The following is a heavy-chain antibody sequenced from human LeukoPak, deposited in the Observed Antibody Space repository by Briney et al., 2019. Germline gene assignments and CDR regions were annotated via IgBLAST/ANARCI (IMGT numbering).Heavy chain of an antibody. V-gene: IGHV4-59*01. CDR3: AGVVIERLRWFDP. Sequence: SETLSLTCTDSGGSISRYNWSWIRQPPGKGLEWIGYIYYSGSTNYNPSLKSRVTISVDTSKNQFSLKLSSVTAADTAVYYCAGVVIERLRWFDPWGQGTLVTVSS. CDR1: GGSISRYN. J-gene: IGHJ5*02. CDR2: IYYSGST. D-gene: IGHD1-1*01.